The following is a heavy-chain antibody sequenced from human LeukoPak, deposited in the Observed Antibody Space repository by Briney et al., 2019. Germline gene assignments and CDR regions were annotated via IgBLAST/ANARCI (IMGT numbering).Heavy chain of an antibody. V-gene: IGHV1-2*02. CDR1: GYTFTGYY. CDR3: ATGYCSSTSCFS. D-gene: IGHD2-2*01. J-gene: IGHJ4*02. CDR2: INPNSGGT. Sequence: SSVKVSCKASGYTFTGYYMHWVRQAPGQGLEWMGWINPNSGGTNYAQKFQGRVTMTRDTSISTAYMELSRLRSDDTAVYYCATGYCSSTSCFSWGQGTLVTVSS.